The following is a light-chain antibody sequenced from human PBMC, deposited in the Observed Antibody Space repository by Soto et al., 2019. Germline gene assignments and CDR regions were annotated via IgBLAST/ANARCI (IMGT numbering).Light chain of an antibody. CDR1: NSNIGAGYD. CDR2: GNN. CDR3: QSQDGSLSVSV. V-gene: IGLV1-40*01. Sequence: QSVLTQPPSVSGAPGQMVTISCTGSNSNIGAGYDVHWYQQLPRIAPKLLIYGNNIRPSGVPDRFSGSKFATSAYLTISGLQAEDEAEYYCQSQDGSLSVSVFGGGTKLTVL. J-gene: IGLJ3*02.